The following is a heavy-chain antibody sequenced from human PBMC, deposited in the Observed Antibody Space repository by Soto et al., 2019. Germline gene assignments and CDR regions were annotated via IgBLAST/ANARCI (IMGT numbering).Heavy chain of an antibody. J-gene: IGHJ6*02. D-gene: IGHD5-12*01. Sequence: EVQLVESGGGLEKPGGSLRLSCAASGFTFSNAWMNWVRQAPGKGLEWVGRIKSKTDGGTTDYAAPVKGRFTISRDDSKNTLYLQMNSLKTEDTAVYYCTTVGVAGYSGYDSPDYYYYGMDVWGQGTTVTVSS. V-gene: IGHV3-15*07. CDR1: GFTFSNAW. CDR2: IKSKTDGGTT. CDR3: TTVGVAGYSGYDSPDYYYYGMDV.